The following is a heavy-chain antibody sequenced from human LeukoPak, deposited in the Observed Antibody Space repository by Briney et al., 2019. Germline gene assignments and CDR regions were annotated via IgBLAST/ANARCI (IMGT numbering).Heavy chain of an antibody. V-gene: IGHV4-34*01. CDR2: INHSGST. CDR1: GGSFSGYY. CDR3: AREGIDYGDYGGLDY. D-gene: IGHD4-17*01. J-gene: IGHJ4*02. Sequence: SETLSLTCAVYGGSFSGYYWSWIRQPPGKGLEWIGEINHSGSTNYNPSLKSRVTMSVDTSKNQSSLKLSSVTAADTAVFYCAREGIDYGDYGGLDYWGQGTLVTVSS.